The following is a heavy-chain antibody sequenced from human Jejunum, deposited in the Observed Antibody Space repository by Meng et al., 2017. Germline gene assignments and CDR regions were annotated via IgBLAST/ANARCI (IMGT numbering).Heavy chain of an antibody. Sequence: VQLQDSGPGLVTVAGTLSLTSTVSGVSIPSSYWGWIRQPPGKGLEWIGSTYYSGRNDYNPSLNSRLTMSVDTSKSQFSLNLKSLTSADTAVYSCARVVGYSGYSDSWGQGTLVTVSS. V-gene: IGHV4-59*01. CDR2: TYYSGRN. J-gene: IGHJ4*02. CDR1: GVSIPSSY. CDR3: ARVVGYSGYSDS. D-gene: IGHD5-12*01.